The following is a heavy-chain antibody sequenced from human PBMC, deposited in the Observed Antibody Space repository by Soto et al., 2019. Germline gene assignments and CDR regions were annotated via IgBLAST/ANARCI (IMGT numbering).Heavy chain of an antibody. D-gene: IGHD3-10*01. Sequence: EVQLLDSGGGLVQPGGSLRLSCAASGFTFSSYAMSWVRQAPGKGLEWVSSISGSGGGTYYADSVKGRFTISRDNSKNTLYLQMNSLRAEDTAAYYCAKSRGSGSYFNPSDAFDFWGQGTMVTVSS. J-gene: IGHJ3*01. V-gene: IGHV3-23*01. CDR2: ISGSGGGT. CDR3: AKSRGSGSYFNPSDAFDF. CDR1: GFTFSSYA.